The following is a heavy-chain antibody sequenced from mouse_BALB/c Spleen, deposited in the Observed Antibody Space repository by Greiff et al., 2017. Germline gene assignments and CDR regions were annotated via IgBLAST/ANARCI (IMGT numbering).Heavy chain of an antibody. V-gene: IGHV1-55*01. J-gene: IGHJ2*01. D-gene: IGHD3-1*01. Sequence: VQLQQSGAELVKPGTSVKLSCKASGYNFTSYWINWVKLRPGQGLEWIGDIYPGSGSTNYNEKFKSKATLTVDTSSSTAYMQLSSLASEDSALYYCARSGYFDYWGQGTTLTVSS. CDR3: ARSGYFDY. CDR2: IYPGSGST. CDR1: GYNFTSYW.